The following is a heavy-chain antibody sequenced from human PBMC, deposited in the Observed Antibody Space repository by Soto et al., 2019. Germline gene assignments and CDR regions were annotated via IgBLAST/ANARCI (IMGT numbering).Heavy chain of an antibody. CDR3: ARDSSIAAADYYFDY. D-gene: IGHD6-13*01. CDR2: MHHSGST. Sequence: SETLSLTCAVSGYSITSCWWGWIRQSPGKGPEWIGSMHHSGSTYYSPSFRSRATISVDRSKSQFSLKLDSVTAADTAVYYCARDSSIAAADYYFDYWGQGTPVTVSS. J-gene: IGHJ4*02. V-gene: IGHV4-38-2*02. CDR1: GYSITSCW.